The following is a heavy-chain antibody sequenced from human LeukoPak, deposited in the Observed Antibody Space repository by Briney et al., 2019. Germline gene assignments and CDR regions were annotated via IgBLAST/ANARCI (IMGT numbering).Heavy chain of an antibody. Sequence: GGSLRLSCVASGFTFSDYFMSWIRQAPGKGLEWLSFINSAGNNIYYADSVKGRFTISRDNSKDTLYLEMNSLRVEDTAIYYCATSRVFDHWGQGTLVAVSS. CDR2: INSAGNNI. CDR3: ATSRVFDH. V-gene: IGHV3-11*04. J-gene: IGHJ4*02. CDR1: GFTFSDYF.